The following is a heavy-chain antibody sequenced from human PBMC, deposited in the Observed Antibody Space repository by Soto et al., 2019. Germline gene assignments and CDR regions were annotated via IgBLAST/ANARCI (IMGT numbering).Heavy chain of an antibody. CDR3: ARHILVTGTRGFDF. J-gene: IGHJ4*01. CDR2: ISYSGTT. Sequence: QVQLQESGPGLVKPSETLSLTCAVSGDSLSGTYWWSWVRQAPGGGLQWIGEISYSGTTHYDPSLMSRVTISMDKSRSEFSLTLISVTAADSASYYCARHILVTGTRGFDFWGHGILVTVSS. D-gene: IGHD1-1*01. CDR1: GDSLSGTYW. V-gene: IGHV4-4*02.